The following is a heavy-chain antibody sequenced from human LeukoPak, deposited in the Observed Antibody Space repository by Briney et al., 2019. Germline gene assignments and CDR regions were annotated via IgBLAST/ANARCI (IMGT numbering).Heavy chain of an antibody. D-gene: IGHD3-10*01. V-gene: IGHV4-4*07. CDR2: IYTSGST. J-gene: IGHJ4*02. CDR3: AREGRRTYGLASVSRHYDY. CDR1: GGSISSYY. Sequence: PSETLSLTCTVSGGSISSYYWSWIRQPAGKGLEWIGRIYTSGSTNYNPSLKSRVTMSVDTSMNQFSLKLSSVTAADTAVYYCAREGRRTYGLASVSRHYDYWGQGTLVTVSS.